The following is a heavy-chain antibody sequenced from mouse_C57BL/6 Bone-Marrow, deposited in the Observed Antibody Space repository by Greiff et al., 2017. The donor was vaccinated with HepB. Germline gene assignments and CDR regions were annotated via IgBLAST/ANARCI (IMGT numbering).Heavy chain of an antibody. J-gene: IGHJ1*03. D-gene: IGHD2-1*01. CDR2: ISNGGGST. V-gene: IGHV5-12*01. Sequence: EVKLMESGGGLVQPGGSLKLSCAASGFTFSDYYMYWVRQTPEKRLEWVAYISNGGGSTYYPDTVKGRFTISRDNAKNTLYLQMSRLKSEDTAMYYCARATMANWYFDVWGTGTTVTVSS. CDR3: ARATMANWYFDV. CDR1: GFTFSDYY.